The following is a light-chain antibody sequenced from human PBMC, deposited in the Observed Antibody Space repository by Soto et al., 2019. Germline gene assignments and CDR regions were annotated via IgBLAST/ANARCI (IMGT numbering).Light chain of an antibody. Sequence: DIQMTQSPSTLSASVGDRVTITCRASQSISSWLAWYQQKPGKAPKLLIYTASNLESGVPSRFSSRGSGTESPNTISRPQSDDFATYYCQQYNSYWTFGQGTKVEIK. CDR1: QSISSW. J-gene: IGKJ1*01. V-gene: IGKV1-5*03. CDR2: TAS. CDR3: QQYNSYWT.